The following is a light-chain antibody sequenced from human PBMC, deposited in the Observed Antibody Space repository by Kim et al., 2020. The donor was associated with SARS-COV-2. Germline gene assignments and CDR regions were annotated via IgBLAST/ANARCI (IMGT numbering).Light chain of an antibody. V-gene: IGLV1-44*01. CDR2: SNN. CDR1: RSNIGTNP. Sequence: GQRVTISCSGSRSNIGTNPVNWYQQLPRTAPKFLLYSNNQRPLGVPDRFSGSKSGTSASLAISGLQSEDEADYYCAAWDDSLNAWVFGGGTKLTVL. J-gene: IGLJ3*02. CDR3: AAWDDSLNAWV.